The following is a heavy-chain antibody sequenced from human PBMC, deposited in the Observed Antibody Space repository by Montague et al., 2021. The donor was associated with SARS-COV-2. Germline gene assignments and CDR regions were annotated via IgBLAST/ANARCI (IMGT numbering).Heavy chain of an antibody. CDR3: ARDLAVVAATPFDY. J-gene: IGHJ4*02. CDR2: TSYDGSNK. V-gene: IGHV3-30*04. D-gene: IGHD2-15*01. CDR1: GFTFSSYA. Sequence: SLRLSCVASGFTFSSYAMHWVRQAPGKGLEWVAVTSYDGSNKYYADSVKGRFTISRDNSKNTLYLQMNSLRAEDTAVYYCARDLAVVAATPFDYWGQGTLVTVSS.